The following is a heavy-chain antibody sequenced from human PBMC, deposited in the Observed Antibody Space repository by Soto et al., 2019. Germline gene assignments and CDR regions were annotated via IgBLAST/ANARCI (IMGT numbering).Heavy chain of an antibody. J-gene: IGHJ6*02. D-gene: IGHD6-19*01. V-gene: IGHV1-8*01. CDR1: GYTFTSYD. CDR2: MNPNSGNT. Sequence: ASVKVSCKASGYTFTSYDINWVRQATGQGLEWMGWMNPNSGNTGYAQKFQGRVTMTRNTSISTAYMELSSLRSEDTAVYYCARGGYSSGWYPFKYYYYYYGMDVWGQGTTVTVSS. CDR3: ARGGYSSGWYPFKYYYYYYGMDV.